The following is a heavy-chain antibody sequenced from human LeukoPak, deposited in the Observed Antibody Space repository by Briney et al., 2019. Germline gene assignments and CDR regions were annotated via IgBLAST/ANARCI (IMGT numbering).Heavy chain of an antibody. J-gene: IGHJ6*03. CDR1: GGSFSGYY. V-gene: IGHV4-34*01. D-gene: IGHD3-22*01. CDR3: ARGRQDVTMLVVVMTAVSYYLDV. Sequence: SETLSLTCAVYGGSFSGYYWTWIRHTPEKGLKWIGEMNPSGSTNYNPSLKSRVTISVDTSKYQFSLKLSCVTAADTAVYYCARGRQDVTMLVVVMTAVSYYLDVWGKGTTVTVS. CDR2: MNPSGST.